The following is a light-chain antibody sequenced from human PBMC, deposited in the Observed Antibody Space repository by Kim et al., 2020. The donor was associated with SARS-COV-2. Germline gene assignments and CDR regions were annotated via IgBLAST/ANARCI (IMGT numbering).Light chain of an antibody. V-gene: IGKV1-17*01. J-gene: IGKJ5*01. Sequence: ASVGNRVTITCRGSKDIGNDLSWYQQNPGRAPKRLIYGASNLQSGVPSRFSGSGSETEFTLTINGLQPKDFATYFCLQHRTCTITFGRRARLEIK. CDR1: KDIGND. CDR2: GAS. CDR3: LQHRTCTIT.